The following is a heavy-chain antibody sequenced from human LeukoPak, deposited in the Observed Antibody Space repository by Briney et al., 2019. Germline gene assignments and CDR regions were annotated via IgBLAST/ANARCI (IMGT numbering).Heavy chain of an antibody. CDR3: ARDKSSVAGTGFEN. CDR1: GFTFSSYA. V-gene: IGHV3-23*01. J-gene: IGHJ4*02. CDR2: ISGSGGST. Sequence: AGGSLRLSCAASGFTFSSYAMSWVRQAPGKGLEWVSAISGSGGSTYYADSVKGRFTISRDNSKNTLYLQMNSLRAEDTAVYYCARDKSSVAGTGFENWGQGTLVTVSS. D-gene: IGHD6-19*01.